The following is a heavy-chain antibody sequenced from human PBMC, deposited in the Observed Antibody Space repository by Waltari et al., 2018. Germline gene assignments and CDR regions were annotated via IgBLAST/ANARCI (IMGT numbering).Heavy chain of an antibody. CDR1: GASLPSNSAA. D-gene: IGHD6-19*01. CDR3: ARDTYSSGWGGYYYYGMDV. J-gene: IGHJ6*02. CDR2: TYYRSKWYN. Sequence: QVQLQQSGPGLVKPSQPLSLPCAIPGASLPSNSAAWNWTLQSPSIRLGWLGRTYYRSKWYNDYAVSVKSRITINPDTSKNQFSLQLNSVTPEDTAVYYCARDTYSSGWGGYYYYGMDVWGQGTTVTVSS. V-gene: IGHV6-1*01.